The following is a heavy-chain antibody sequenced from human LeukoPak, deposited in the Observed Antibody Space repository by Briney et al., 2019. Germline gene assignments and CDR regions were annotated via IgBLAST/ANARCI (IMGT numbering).Heavy chain of an antibody. V-gene: IGHV3-23*01. Sequence: GSLRLSFAASGFTFNNYAMSWVRQAPGRGLEWVSTFIASGFNTFYADSVKGRFTISRDNSENKLYLQMNSLRAEDTAIYYCAKKLAGPNDWFDPWGQGTLVTVSS. D-gene: IGHD6-19*01. J-gene: IGHJ5*02. CDR3: AKKLAGPNDWFDP. CDR1: GFTFNNYA. CDR2: FIASGFNT.